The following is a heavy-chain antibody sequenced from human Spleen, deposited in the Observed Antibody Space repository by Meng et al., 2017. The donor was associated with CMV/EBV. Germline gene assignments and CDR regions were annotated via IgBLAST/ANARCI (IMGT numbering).Heavy chain of an antibody. V-gene: IGHV2-5*02. CDR3: AHTYYDSSGYHPADY. CDR2: IYWDDDK. Sequence: TLKDAGPTAVKPTQTLTLTCTFSGFSLSTSGVGVGWIRQPPGRALEWLALIYWDDDKRYSPSLKSRLTITKDTSKNQVVLTMTNMDPVDTATYYCAHTYYDSSGYHPADYWGQGTLVTVSS. CDR1: GFSLSTSGVG. D-gene: IGHD3-22*01. J-gene: IGHJ4*02.